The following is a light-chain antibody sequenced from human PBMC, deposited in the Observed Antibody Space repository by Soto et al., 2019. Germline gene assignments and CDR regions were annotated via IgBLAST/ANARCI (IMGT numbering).Light chain of an antibody. CDR3: QQYGSSPHT. J-gene: IGKJ2*01. Sequence: EIVLTQSPGTLSLSPGERATLSCRASQSVTNNYLAWYQQKPGQAPRLLIYGASTRATGIPDRLSGSGSGTDFTLTISRLETEDFVVYSWQQYGSSPHTFGQGTKVEIK. CDR2: GAS. CDR1: QSVTNNY. V-gene: IGKV3-20*01.